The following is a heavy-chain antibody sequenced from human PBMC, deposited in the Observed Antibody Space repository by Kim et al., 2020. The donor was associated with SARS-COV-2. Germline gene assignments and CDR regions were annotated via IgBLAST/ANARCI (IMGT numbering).Heavy chain of an antibody. CDR3: ARHRYYDSSEVDY. CDR1: GGSISSSSYY. V-gene: IGHV4-39*01. CDR2: IYYSGST. D-gene: IGHD3-22*01. Sequence: SETLSLTCTVSGGSISSSSYYWGWIRQPPGKGLEWIGSIYYSGSTYYNPSLKSRVTISVDTSKNQFSLKLSSVTAADTAVYYCARHRYYDSSEVDYWGQGTLVTVSS. J-gene: IGHJ4*02.